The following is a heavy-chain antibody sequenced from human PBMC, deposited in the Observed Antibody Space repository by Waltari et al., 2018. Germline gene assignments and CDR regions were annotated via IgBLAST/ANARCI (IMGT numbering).Heavy chain of an antibody. CDR2: IYHSGST. D-gene: IGHD3-16*02. Sequence: QVQLQESGPGLVKPSETLSLTCAVSGYSISSGYYWGWIRQPPGKGLEWIGSIYHSGSTYYNPSLKSRVTISLDTSKNQFSLKRSSVTAADTAVYYCARGDDYVWGSYQPFDYWGQGTLVTVSS. CDR3: ARGDDYVWGSYQPFDY. CDR1: GYSISSGYY. V-gene: IGHV4-38-2*01. J-gene: IGHJ4*02.